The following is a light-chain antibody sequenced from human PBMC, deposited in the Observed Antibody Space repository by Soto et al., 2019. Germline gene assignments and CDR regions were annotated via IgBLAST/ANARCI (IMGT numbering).Light chain of an antibody. J-gene: IGKJ1*01. V-gene: IGKV1-39*01. CDR3: LQSYTTPRT. Sequence: IQLTQSPSSLSASVGDRVTITCRASQGIARSVNWYQQRPGEAPKLLVYGASNLHTAVPPRFSGSGSGTDYTLTISGLQPEDLGTYYCLQSYTTPRTFGQGTTVEIK. CDR1: QGIARS. CDR2: GAS.